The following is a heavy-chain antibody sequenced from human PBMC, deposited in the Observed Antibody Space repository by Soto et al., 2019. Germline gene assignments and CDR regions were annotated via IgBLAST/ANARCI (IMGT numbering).Heavy chain of an antibody. Sequence: GGSLRLSCATSGFTFSDYSMNWVRQAPRKGLEWVSSISSSGNYIYSADSVKGRFTISRDNTKSSLNLKMNSLRAEDTAVYYCARTARLLQFEDYWGQGTLVTVSS. CDR3: ARTARLLQFEDY. V-gene: IGHV3-21*01. J-gene: IGHJ4*02. CDR2: ISSSGNYI. CDR1: GFTFSDYS. D-gene: IGHD2-21*01.